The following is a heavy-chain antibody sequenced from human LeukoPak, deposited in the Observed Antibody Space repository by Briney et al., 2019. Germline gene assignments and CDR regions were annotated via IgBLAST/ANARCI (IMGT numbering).Heavy chain of an antibody. J-gene: IGHJ3*02. Sequence: GGSLRLSCAASGFTISSYAMHWVRQAPGKGLEWVAVISYDGSNKYYADSVKGRFTISRDNSKNTLDLQMSSLRAEDTAVYYCARDRGYSGSQGAFDIWGQGTMVTVSS. CDR1: GFTISSYA. CDR3: ARDRGYSGSQGAFDI. CDR2: ISYDGSNK. V-gene: IGHV3-30-3*01. D-gene: IGHD1-26*01.